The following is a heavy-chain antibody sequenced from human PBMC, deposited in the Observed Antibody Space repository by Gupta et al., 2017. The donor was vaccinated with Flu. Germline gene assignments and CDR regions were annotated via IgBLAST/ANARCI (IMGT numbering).Heavy chain of an antibody. CDR3: ARGPYGHPDPFDF. V-gene: IGHV4-34*01. J-gene: IGHJ4*02. CDR1: GGSFSAYY. D-gene: IGHD3-10*01. Sequence: QVQLPQWGAGLLKPSETLSLTCAVYGGSFSAYYWSWIRQPPGKGLEWIGEINHSGNTNYNSSLKSRVILSVDTSKKQFPLKLRSGTAADTAVYYCARGPYGHPDPFDFWSQGTLVTVSS. CDR2: INHSGNT.